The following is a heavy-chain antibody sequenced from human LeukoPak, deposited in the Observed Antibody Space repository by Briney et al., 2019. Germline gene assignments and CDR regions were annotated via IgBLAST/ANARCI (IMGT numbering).Heavy chain of an antibody. CDR1: GGSISSGDYY. J-gene: IGHJ5*02. D-gene: IGHD3-10*01. CDR2: IYYSGST. CDR3: ARGLNTMVRGVMNWFDP. V-gene: IGHV4-30-4*01. Sequence: PSETLSLTCTVSGGSISSGDYYWSWIRQPPGKGLEWIGYIYYSGSTYYNPSLKSRVTISVDTSKNQFSLKLSSVTAADTAVYYCARGLNTMVRGVMNWFDPWGQGTPVTVSS.